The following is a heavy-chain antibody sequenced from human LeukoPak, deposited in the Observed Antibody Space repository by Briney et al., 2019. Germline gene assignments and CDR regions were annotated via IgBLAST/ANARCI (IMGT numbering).Heavy chain of an antibody. J-gene: IGHJ6*02. D-gene: IGHD3-9*01. V-gene: IGHV1-8*01. CDR2: MNPNSGNT. CDR3: ARGLNFDWFRVYYYYGMDV. Sequence: ASVKVSCKASGYTFTSYDINWVRQATGQGLEWMGWMNPNSGNTSYAQKFQGRVTMTRNTSISTAYMELSSLRSEDTAVYYCARGLNFDWFRVYYYYGMDVWGQGTTVTVSS. CDR1: GYTFTSYD.